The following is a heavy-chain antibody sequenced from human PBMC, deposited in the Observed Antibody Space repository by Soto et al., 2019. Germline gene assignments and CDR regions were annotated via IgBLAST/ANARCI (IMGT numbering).Heavy chain of an antibody. CDR2: INHGGGT. V-gene: IGHV4-34*01. D-gene: IGHD4-17*01. Sequence: AAETLSRTSAVYGGSVSGSYWNWIRQPPEKGLEWIGEINHGGGTNYNPSLKSRVTISVDTSKNHFSLNLSAVTAADTAVYYCARGPLRWLDIWGLGTMVNVS. J-gene: IGHJ3*02. CDR1: GGSVSGSY. CDR3: ARGPLRWLDI.